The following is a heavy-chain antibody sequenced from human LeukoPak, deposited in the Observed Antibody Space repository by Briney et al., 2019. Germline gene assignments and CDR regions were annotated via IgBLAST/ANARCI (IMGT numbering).Heavy chain of an antibody. Sequence: GGSLRLSCAVSGFTFRTYWMHWVRQVPGEGLVWVSRINEDGSITNYADSVKGRFSISRDNAENTLYLQMNSLRAEDTAVYYCARGRWELLFAFDIWGQGTMVTVSS. D-gene: IGHD1-26*01. CDR2: INEDGSIT. CDR3: ARGRWELLFAFDI. V-gene: IGHV3-74*01. CDR1: GFTFRTYW. J-gene: IGHJ3*02.